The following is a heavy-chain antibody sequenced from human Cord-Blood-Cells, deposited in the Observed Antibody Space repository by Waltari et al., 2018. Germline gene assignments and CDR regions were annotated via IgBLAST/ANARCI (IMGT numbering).Heavy chain of an antibody. J-gene: IGHJ4*02. D-gene: IGHD3-10*01. CDR1: GGSISSYY. Sequence: QVQLQESDPGLVKPSETLSLTCTVSGGSISSYYWSWIRQPAGKGLEWIGRIYTSGSTNYNPSLRSRVTMSVDTSKNQFSLKLSSVTAAGTAVYYCARANYYGSGSYSYYFDYWGQGTLVTVSS. CDR2: IYTSGST. V-gene: IGHV4-4*07. CDR3: ARANYYGSGSYSYYFDY.